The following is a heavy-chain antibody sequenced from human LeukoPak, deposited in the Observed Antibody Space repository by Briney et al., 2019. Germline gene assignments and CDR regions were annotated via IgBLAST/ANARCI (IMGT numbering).Heavy chain of an antibody. J-gene: IGHJ4*02. Sequence: SETLSLTCTVSGGSISSYYWSWIRQPPGKGLEWIGYIYYSGSTYYNPSLKSRVTISVDTSKNQFSLKLSSVTAADTAVYYCARDYDIGYAGYWGQGTLVTVSS. CDR1: GGSISSYY. CDR3: ARDYDIGYAGY. D-gene: IGHD5-12*01. V-gene: IGHV4-59*12. CDR2: IYYSGST.